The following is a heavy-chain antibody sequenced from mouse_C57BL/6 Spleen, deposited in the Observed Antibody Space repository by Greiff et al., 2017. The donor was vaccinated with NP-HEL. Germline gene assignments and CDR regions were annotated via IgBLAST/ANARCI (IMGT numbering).Heavy chain of an antibody. Sequence: EVQLQQSGPELVKPGASVKIPCKASGYTLTDYNMDWVKQSHGKSLEWIGDINPNNGGTIYNQKFKGKATLTVDKSSSTAYMELRSLTSEDTAVYYCARRHYGGYYFDYWGQGTTLTVSS. J-gene: IGHJ2*01. CDR1: GYTLTDYN. D-gene: IGHD1-1*01. CDR2: INPNNGGT. V-gene: IGHV1-18*01. CDR3: ARRHYGGYYFDY.